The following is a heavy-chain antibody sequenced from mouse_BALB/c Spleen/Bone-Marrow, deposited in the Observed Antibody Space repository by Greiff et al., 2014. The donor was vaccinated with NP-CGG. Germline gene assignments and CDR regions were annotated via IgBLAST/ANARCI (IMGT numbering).Heavy chain of an antibody. CDR2: ISSGGSNT. Sequence: EVKLMESGGDLVKPGESLKLSCAASGFTFSSYGMSWGRQTPDRRLEWVATISSGGSNTYYPDSVKGRFTISRDNAKNTLYLQMSSLKSEDTAMYYCARHQRYYAMDYWGQGTSVAVSS. CDR1: GFTFSSYG. J-gene: IGHJ4*01. CDR3: ARHQRYYAMDY. V-gene: IGHV5-6*01.